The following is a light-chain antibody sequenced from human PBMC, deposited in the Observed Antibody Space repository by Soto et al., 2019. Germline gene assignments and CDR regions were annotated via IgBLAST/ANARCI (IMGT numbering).Light chain of an antibody. V-gene: IGKV3-15*01. CDR1: QSVSSN. CDR2: GAS. J-gene: IGKJ4*01. Sequence: VIAQSPATLPVSPGERATLSCRASQSVSSNLAWYQQKPGQAPRLLIYGASTRATGIPARFSGSGSGTEFTLTISSLQSEDFAVYYCQQYNNWPLTFGGGTKVDIK. CDR3: QQYNNWPLT.